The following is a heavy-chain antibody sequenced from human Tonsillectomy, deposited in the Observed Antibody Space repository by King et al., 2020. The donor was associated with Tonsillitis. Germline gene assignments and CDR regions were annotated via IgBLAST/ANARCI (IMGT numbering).Heavy chain of an antibody. CDR2: VSLGVSDT. CDR3: ARHGDDTGAIFFDY. J-gene: IGHJ4*02. D-gene: IGHD3-9*01. CDR1: GDSFSNYW. V-gene: IGHV5-51*01. Sequence: VQLVQSGAEVKKPGESLKISCKGSGDSFSNYWIGWVRQMPGKGLEWMGIVSLGVSDTRYSPSFQGQVTISVDKSISTAYLQWSSLKASDTAMYYCARHGDDTGAIFFDYWGPGTLVTVSS.